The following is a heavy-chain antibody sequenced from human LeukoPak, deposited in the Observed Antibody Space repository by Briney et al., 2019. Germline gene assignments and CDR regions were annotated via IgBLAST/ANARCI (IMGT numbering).Heavy chain of an antibody. CDR1: GFSFSNYA. D-gene: IGHD4-23*01. CDR2: ITTGGIT. J-gene: IGHJ4*02. Sequence: GGSLRLSCTTSGFSFSNYAISWVRQAPGKGLDWISAITTGGITYYADSVKGRSTISRDNSKNTLYLQMNSLRAEDTAVYYCARMGSTVGPLWGQGTLVTVSS. V-gene: IGHV3-23*01. CDR3: ARMGSTVGPL.